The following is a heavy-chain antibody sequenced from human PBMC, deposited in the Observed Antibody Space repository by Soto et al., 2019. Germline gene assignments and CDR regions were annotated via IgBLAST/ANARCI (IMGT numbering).Heavy chain of an antibody. V-gene: IGHV3-33*01. Sequence: QVQLVESGGGVVQPGRSLRLSCAASGFTFNTYGFHWVHQAPGKGLEWVAVIWSDGNNKYYSDSVKGRFTISRDSSKNTLYLQMTSLRVEDTAVYYCARIQLDTIMALDYWGQGTLVTVSS. CDR2: IWSDGNNK. CDR3: ARIQLDTIMALDY. CDR1: GFTFNTYG. D-gene: IGHD1-1*01. J-gene: IGHJ4*02.